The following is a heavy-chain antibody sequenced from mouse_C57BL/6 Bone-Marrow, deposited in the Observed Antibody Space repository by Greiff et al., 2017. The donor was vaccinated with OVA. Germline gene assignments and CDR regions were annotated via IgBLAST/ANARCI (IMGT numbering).Heavy chain of an antibody. CDR2: IWGGGST. J-gene: IGHJ1*03. Sequence: VKLVESGPGLVAPSQSLSITCTVSGFSLTSYGVDWVRQPPGKGLEWLGVIWGGGSTNYNSALMSRLSISKDNSKSQVFLKMNSLQTDDTAMYYCAKRGRDYYDYDGWYFDVWGTGTTVTVSS. V-gene: IGHV2-9*01. CDR1: GFSLTSYG. D-gene: IGHD2-4*01. CDR3: AKRGRDYYDYDGWYFDV.